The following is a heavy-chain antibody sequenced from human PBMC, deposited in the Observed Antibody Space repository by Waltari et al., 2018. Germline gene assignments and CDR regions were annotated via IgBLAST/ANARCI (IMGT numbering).Heavy chain of an antibody. Sequence: QVQLVQSGAEVKKPGSSVKVSCKASGGTFSSYAISWVRQAPGQGLEWMGGIIPIFGTANYAQKFQGRVTITADESTSTAYMELSSLRSEDTAVYYCARDRLSSWYSPYYYYGMDVWGQGTTVTVSS. D-gene: IGHD6-13*01. CDR3: ARDRLSSWYSPYYYYGMDV. J-gene: IGHJ6*02. CDR2: IIPIFGTA. V-gene: IGHV1-69*01. CDR1: GGTFSSYA.